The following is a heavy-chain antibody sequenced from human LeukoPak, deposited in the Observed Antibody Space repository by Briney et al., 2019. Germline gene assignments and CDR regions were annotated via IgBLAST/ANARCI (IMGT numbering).Heavy chain of an antibody. J-gene: IGHJ4*02. CDR3: ARGRYVTTRGGAAAGFLDY. Sequence: SETLSLTCAVYGGSFSNYYWSWIRQPPGKGLEWIGEINHGGSTNYNPSLKSRVTISVDTSQKQFSLRLSSVTAADTAVYYCARGRYVTTRGGAAAGFLDYWGQGTLVTVST. CDR1: GGSFSNYY. V-gene: IGHV4-34*01. CDR2: INHGGST. D-gene: IGHD6-13*01.